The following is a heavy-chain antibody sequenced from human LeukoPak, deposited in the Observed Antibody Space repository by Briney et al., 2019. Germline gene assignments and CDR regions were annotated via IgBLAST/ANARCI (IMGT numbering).Heavy chain of an antibody. CDR3: ARSYDSSGYHGY. J-gene: IGHJ4*02. CDR1: GFTFSNYE. V-gene: IGHV3-48*03. Sequence: PGGSLRLSCAASGFTFSNYEMNWVRQAPGKGLEWVSYISSSGITIYYADSVKGRFTISRDNAKNSLYVQMDSLRAEDTAAYYCARSYDSSGYHGYWGQGTLVTVSS. CDR2: ISSSGITI. D-gene: IGHD3-22*01.